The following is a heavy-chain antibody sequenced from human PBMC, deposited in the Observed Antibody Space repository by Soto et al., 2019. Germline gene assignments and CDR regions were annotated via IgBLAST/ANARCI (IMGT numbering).Heavy chain of an antibody. D-gene: IGHD5-12*01. V-gene: IGHV1-18*01. Sequence: ASVKVSCKASGYTFTSYGISWVRQAPGQGLEWMGWISAYNGNTNYAQKLQERVTMTTDTSTSTAYMELSSLRSEDTAVYYCAAEDIVAPEGFDPWGQGTLVTSPQ. CDR3: AAEDIVAPEGFDP. CDR2: ISAYNGNT. CDR1: GYTFTSYG. J-gene: IGHJ5*02.